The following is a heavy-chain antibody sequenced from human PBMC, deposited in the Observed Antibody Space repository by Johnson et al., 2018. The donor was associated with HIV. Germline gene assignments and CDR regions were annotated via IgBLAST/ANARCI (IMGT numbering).Heavy chain of an antibody. CDR3: AREEGVGDDYGGKSAFDI. V-gene: IGHV3-30-3*01. CDR2: ISYDGSNK. Sequence: QMQLVESGGELIRPGASLKLSCTASGFSFSAYAMSWVRQAPGKGLEWVAVISYDGSNKYYADSVKGRFTISRDNSKNTLYLQMTSLRAEDTAVYYCAREEGVGDDYGGKSAFDIWGQGTMVTVSS. CDR1: GFSFSAYA. D-gene: IGHD4-23*01. J-gene: IGHJ3*02.